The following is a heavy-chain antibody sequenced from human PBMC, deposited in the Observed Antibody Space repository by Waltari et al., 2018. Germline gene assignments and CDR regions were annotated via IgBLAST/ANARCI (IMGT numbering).Heavy chain of an antibody. CDR1: GFTFKNYA. CDR2: ISSSGSSR. Sequence: EVQLVESGGGLVQTGGSLRLSCAASGFTFKNYALSWVRQAPGKGREWVSVISSSGSSRYYADSVEGRFTISRDNSKNTLYLQMNSLRVEDTALYYCAKEPQSDTTGDPFDYWGQGTLVTVSS. J-gene: IGHJ4*02. V-gene: IGHV3-23*04. D-gene: IGHD1-1*01. CDR3: AKEPQSDTTGDPFDY.